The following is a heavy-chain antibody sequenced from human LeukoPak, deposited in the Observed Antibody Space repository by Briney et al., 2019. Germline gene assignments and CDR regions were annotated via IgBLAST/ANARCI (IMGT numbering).Heavy chain of an antibody. CDR2: ISGSGGST. J-gene: IGHJ5*02. Sequence: PGGSLRLSCAASGFTFSSYAMSWVRQAPGKGLEWVSAISGSGGSTYYADSVKGRFTISRDNSKNTLYLQMNCLRAEDTAVYYCANIRYSPRVFDPWGQGTLVTVSS. CDR1: GFTFSSYA. D-gene: IGHD1-14*01. V-gene: IGHV3-23*01. CDR3: ANIRYSPRVFDP.